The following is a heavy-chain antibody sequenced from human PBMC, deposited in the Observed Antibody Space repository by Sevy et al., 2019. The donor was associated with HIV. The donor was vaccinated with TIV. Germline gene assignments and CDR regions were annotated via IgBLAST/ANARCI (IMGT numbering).Heavy chain of an antibody. Sequence: GGSLRLSCAASGFTFSSYSMNWVRQAPGKGLEWVSSISSSSSYIYYADSVKGRFTISRDNAKNSLYQQMNSLRAEDTAVYYCARGGAEGLDYWGQGTLVTVSS. D-gene: IGHD3-16*01. CDR2: ISSSSSYI. V-gene: IGHV3-21*01. CDR3: ARGGAEGLDY. CDR1: GFTFSSYS. J-gene: IGHJ4*02.